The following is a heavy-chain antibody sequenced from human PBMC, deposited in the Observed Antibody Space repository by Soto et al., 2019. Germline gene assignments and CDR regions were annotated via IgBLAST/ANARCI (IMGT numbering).Heavy chain of an antibody. Sequence: NPSETLSLTCTVSGGTISSYCWSWIRQPPGKGLEWIGYIYYSGSTNYNPSLKSRVTISVDTSKNQFSLKLSSVTAADTAVYYCAGSGSSPYYYYYGMDVWGQGTTVT. CDR2: IYYSGST. D-gene: IGHD3-10*01. V-gene: IGHV4-59*01. CDR1: GGTISSYC. CDR3: AGSGSSPYYYYYGMDV. J-gene: IGHJ6*02.